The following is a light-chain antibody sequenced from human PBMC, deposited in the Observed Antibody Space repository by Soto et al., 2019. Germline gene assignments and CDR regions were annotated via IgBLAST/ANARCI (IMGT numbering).Light chain of an antibody. J-gene: IGLJ1*01. CDR2: EGS. CDR3: CSYAGSSTFYV. CDR1: SSDVGSYNL. V-gene: IGLV2-23*03. Sequence: QSALTQPASVSGSPGQSITISCTGTSSDVGSYNLVSWYQQHPGKAPKLMIYEGSKRPSGVSNRFSGSKSGNTASLTISGLQAEDEADYYCCSYAGSSTFYVCGTGTKLTVL.